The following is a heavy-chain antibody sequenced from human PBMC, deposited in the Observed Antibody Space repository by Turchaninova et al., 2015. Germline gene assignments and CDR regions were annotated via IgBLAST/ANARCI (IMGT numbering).Heavy chain of an antibody. D-gene: IGHD2-15*01. V-gene: IGHV1-18*01. CDR1: GYTFTNYG. Sequence: QVHLVQSGTEVTKPGASVKVSCTASGYTFTNYGITWGRQAPGQGLEGMGWISTYSGKTNYALKFQGRVTMTIDASTSTAYMELRSLRSDDTAVFVCARDLSSVVVVGATPGAVVSWGQGTLVTVSS. J-gene: IGHJ4*02. CDR3: ARDLSSVVVVGATPGAVVS. CDR2: ISTYSGKT.